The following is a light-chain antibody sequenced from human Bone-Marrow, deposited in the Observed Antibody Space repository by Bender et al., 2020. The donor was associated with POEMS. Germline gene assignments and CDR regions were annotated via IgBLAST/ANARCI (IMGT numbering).Light chain of an antibody. J-gene: IGLJ1*01. V-gene: IGLV3-1*01. Sequence: SYELTQPPSVSVSPGQTASITCSGDKLGDKYACWYQQKPGQAPVMVIYKDTERPSGIPERFSGSSSGTTVTLTINGAQAEDEADYYCAAWDDSLSGQHVFGTGTKVAVL. CDR2: KDT. CDR3: AAWDDSLSGQHV. CDR1: KLGDKY.